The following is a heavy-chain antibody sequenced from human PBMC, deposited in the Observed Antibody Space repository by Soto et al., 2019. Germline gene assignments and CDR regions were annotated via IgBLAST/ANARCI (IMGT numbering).Heavy chain of an antibody. Sequence: EVQLVESGGGLVQPGESLRLTCAASGFTFSTYRMSWVRQAPGKGLEWVAYIDQEGTGKYYVDSVKGRFTVSRDNAKNSLVLQMNSLRVEDTAVYYCARDWFGSSSGRGIDQWGQGTLVTVSS. J-gene: IGHJ4*02. CDR1: GFTFSTYR. CDR2: IDQEGTGK. CDR3: ARDWFGSSSGRGIDQ. V-gene: IGHV3-7*01. D-gene: IGHD6-6*01.